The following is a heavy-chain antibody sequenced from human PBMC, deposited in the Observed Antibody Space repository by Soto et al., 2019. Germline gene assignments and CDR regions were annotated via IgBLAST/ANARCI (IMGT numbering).Heavy chain of an antibody. V-gene: IGHV1-18*01. Sequence: QVQLVQSGAEVKKPGASVKVSCKASGYTFTSYGISWVRQAPGQGLEWMGWLSAYTGNTNYAQKLQGRVTMTTDTSTSTAYMELRSLRADDTAVYYCARDDQVLRYFEWLPRYYYYGMDVWGQGTTVTVSS. J-gene: IGHJ6*02. CDR3: ARDDQVLRYFEWLPRYYYYGMDV. CDR1: GYTFTSYG. CDR2: LSAYTGNT. D-gene: IGHD3-9*01.